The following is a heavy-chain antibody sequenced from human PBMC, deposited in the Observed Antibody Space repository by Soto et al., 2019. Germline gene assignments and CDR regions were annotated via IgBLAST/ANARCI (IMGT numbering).Heavy chain of an antibody. J-gene: IGHJ6*02. CDR3: AKAVTTQQLVRVSYYYYYGMDV. V-gene: IGHV3-23*01. CDR2: ISGSGGST. CDR1: GFTFSSYA. Sequence: GGSLRLSCAASGFTFSSYAMSWVRQAPGKGLEWVSAISGSGGSTYYADSVKGRFTISRDNSKNTVYLQMNSLRAEDTAVYYCAKAVTTQQLVRVSYYYYYGMDVWGQGTTVTVSS. D-gene: IGHD6-13*01.